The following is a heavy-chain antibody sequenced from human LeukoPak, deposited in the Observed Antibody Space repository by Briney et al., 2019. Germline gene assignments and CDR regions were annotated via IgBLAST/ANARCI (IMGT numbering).Heavy chain of an antibody. Sequence: GRPLRLSCAASGFTFDDYAMHWVRQAPGKGLEWVSGISWNSGSIGYADSVKGRFTISRDNAKNSLYLQMNSLRAEDTALYYCAKDTGDDYSNYFDYWGQGTLVTVSS. D-gene: IGHD4-11*01. J-gene: IGHJ4*02. CDR3: AKDTGDDYSNYFDY. CDR1: GFTFDDYA. CDR2: ISWNSGSI. V-gene: IGHV3-9*01.